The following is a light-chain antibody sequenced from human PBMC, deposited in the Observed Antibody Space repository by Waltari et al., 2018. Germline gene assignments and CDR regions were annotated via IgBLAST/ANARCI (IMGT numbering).Light chain of an antibody. J-gene: IGKJ2*01. CDR1: ESISSW. CDR3: QQYKSYSPYT. V-gene: IGKV1-5*03. CDR2: RAS. Sequence: DIQMTQSPSTLSASVGDRVTLTCRASESISSWLAWYQQTPGKAPKLLIYRASNLEGGVPSRFSGSGSGTEFTLTISSLQPEDFATYYCQQYKSYSPYTFGQGTKLDIK.